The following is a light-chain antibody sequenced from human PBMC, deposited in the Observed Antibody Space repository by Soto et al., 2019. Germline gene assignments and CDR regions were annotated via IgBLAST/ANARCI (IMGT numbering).Light chain of an antibody. J-gene: IGKJ2*01. Sequence: DIVMTQSPDSLAVSLGERATINCKSSQSVLYSSNNKNYLAWYQQKPGQPPKLLIYWASTRESGVPDRFSGSESGRDFTLTISSLQAEDVAVYYCQQYYSTPPYTFGQGTKLEIK. V-gene: IGKV4-1*01. CDR1: QSVLYSSNNKNY. CDR2: WAS. CDR3: QQYYSTPPYT.